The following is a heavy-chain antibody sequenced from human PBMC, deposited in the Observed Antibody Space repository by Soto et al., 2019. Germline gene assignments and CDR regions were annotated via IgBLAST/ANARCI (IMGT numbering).Heavy chain of an antibody. CDR2: ISGSGGST. D-gene: IGHD2-2*01. CDR3: AKDSEPVGAFDI. J-gene: IGHJ3*02. Sequence: EVQLLESGGGLVQPGGSLRLSCAASGFTFSSYAMSWVRQAPGKGLEWVSAISGSGGSTYYADSVKGRFTISRDNSKNTLYLQMNSLRAEDTAIYYCAKDSEPVGAFDIWGQGTMVTVSS. CDR1: GFTFSSYA. V-gene: IGHV3-23*01.